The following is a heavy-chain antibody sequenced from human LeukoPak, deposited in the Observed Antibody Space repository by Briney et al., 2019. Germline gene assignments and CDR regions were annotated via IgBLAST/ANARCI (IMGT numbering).Heavy chain of an antibody. D-gene: IGHD3/OR15-3a*01. Sequence: SETLSLTCTVSGFSFSSGYYYWIRIRQPAGKGLEWIGRIYTSGGTNYNPSLKSRVTISLDTSKNQCSLKLTSVTAADTAVYYCARRTNGFDIWGQGTMVIVSS. V-gene: IGHV4-61*02. J-gene: IGHJ3*02. CDR3: ARRTNGFDI. CDR1: GFSFSSGYYY. CDR2: IYTSGGT.